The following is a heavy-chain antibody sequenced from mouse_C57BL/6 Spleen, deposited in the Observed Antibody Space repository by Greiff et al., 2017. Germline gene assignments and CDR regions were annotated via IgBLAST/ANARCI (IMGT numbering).Heavy chain of an antibody. Sequence: QVQLKQPGAELVKPGASVKLSCKASGYTFTSYWMHWVKQRPGQGLEWIGMIHPNSGSTNYNEKFKSKATLTVDKSSSTAYMQLSSLTSEDSAVYYCARSGLLGAMDYWGQGTSVTVSS. CDR2: IHPNSGST. J-gene: IGHJ4*01. CDR1: GYTFTSYW. D-gene: IGHD2-10*01. CDR3: ARSGLLGAMDY. V-gene: IGHV1-64*01.